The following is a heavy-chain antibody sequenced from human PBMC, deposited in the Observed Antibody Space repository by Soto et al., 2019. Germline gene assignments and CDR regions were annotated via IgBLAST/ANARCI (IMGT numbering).Heavy chain of an antibody. CDR2: IYPGDSDT. J-gene: IGHJ5*02. CDR1: GYSFTSYW. D-gene: IGHD6-13*01. V-gene: IGHV5-51*01. CDR3: ARHQIAADGTGRWFDP. Sequence: GESLKISCKGSGYSFTSYWIGWVRQMPGKGLEWMGIIYPGDSDTRYSPSFQGQVTISADKSISTAYLQWSSLKASDTAMYYCARHQIAADGTGRWFDPWGQGTLVTVSS.